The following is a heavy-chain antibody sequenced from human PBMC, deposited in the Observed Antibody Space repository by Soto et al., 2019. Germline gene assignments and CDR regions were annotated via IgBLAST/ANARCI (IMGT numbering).Heavy chain of an antibody. D-gene: IGHD6-19*01. CDR3: ARDVRSSYSSGWYYFDY. CDR1: GYTFTSYY. Sequence: QVQLVQSGAEVKKPGASVKVSCKASGYTFTSYYMHWVRQAPGQGLEWMGIINPSGGSTSYAQKFQGIVTMTRDTSTSTVYMELSSLISEDTAVYYCARDVRSSYSSGWYYFDYWGQGTLVTVSS. CDR2: INPSGGST. V-gene: IGHV1-46*01. J-gene: IGHJ4*02.